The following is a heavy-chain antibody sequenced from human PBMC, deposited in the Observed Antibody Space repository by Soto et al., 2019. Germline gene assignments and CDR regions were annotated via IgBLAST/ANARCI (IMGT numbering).Heavy chain of an antibody. CDR1: GGSISSGGDS. CDR3: ARVWGYSYGLASDI. D-gene: IGHD5-18*01. Sequence: SETLSLTCAVSGGSISSGGDSWSWIRQPPGKGLEWIGYIYHSGSTYYNPSLKSRVTISVDRSKSQLSLKLSSVTAADTAVYYCARVWGYSYGLASDIWGQGTMVTVSS. V-gene: IGHV4-30-2*01. J-gene: IGHJ3*02. CDR2: IYHSGST.